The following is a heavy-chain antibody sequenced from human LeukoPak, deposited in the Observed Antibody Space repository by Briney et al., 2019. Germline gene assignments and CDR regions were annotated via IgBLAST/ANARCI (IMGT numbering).Heavy chain of an antibody. V-gene: IGHV3-74*01. J-gene: IGHJ4*02. CDR2: ISPDGSAT. Sequence: GGSLRLFCAASGFTFSSNWMHWVRQAPGRGLVWVSRISPDGSATNYADSVKGRFTISRDNAKKTLYLQMNSLRAEDTAVYYCAKDQVEMATIKLGRSGYYFDYWGQGTLVTVSS. CDR1: GFTFSSNW. D-gene: IGHD5-24*01. CDR3: AKDQVEMATIKLGRSGYYFDY.